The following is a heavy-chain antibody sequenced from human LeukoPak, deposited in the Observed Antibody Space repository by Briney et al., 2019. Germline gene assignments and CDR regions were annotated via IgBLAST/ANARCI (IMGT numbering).Heavy chain of an antibody. CDR2: IYYGGST. CDR3: ARHFGPLKGPDY. D-gene: IGHD3/OR15-3a*01. V-gene: IGHV4-39*01. J-gene: IGHJ4*02. Sequence: SETLSLTCTVSGGSISSSGYSWGLIRQPPEKGLAWIGNIYYGGSTDYNPSLKSRVTISVDTSKNQFSLKLSSVTAADTAVYYCARHFGPLKGPDYWGQGTLVTVS. CDR1: GGSISSSGYS.